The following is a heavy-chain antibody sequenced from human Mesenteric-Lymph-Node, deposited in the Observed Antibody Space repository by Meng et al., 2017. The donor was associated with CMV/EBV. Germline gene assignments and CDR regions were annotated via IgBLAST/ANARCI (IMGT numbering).Heavy chain of an antibody. D-gene: IGHD1-26*01. CDR2: ISAYNGNT. J-gene: IGHJ4*02. V-gene: IGHV1-18*01. CDR3: ARVPYSGLPEDY. CDR1: GYTFTSYG. Sequence: ASVKVSCKASGYTFTSYGISWVRQAPGQGPERMGWISAYNGNTNYAQKLQGRVTMTTDTSTSTAYMELRSLRSDDTAVYYCARVPYSGLPEDYWGQGTLVTVSS.